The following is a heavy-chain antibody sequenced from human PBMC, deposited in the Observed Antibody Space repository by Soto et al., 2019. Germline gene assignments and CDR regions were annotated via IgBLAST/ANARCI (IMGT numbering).Heavy chain of an antibody. Sequence: EVQLVESGGGLIQPGGSLQLSCAASGFTVGNNYMSWVRQAPGKGLEWVSLIYSTGTTKYADSVKGRFTVSRDNAKNTLYLQMNSLRAEDTAVYYCAKVGRGSGSHYNSFGYWGQGTLVTVSS. CDR1: GFTVGNNY. D-gene: IGHD3-10*01. CDR3: AKVGRGSGSHYNSFGY. CDR2: IYSTGTT. V-gene: IGHV3-53*01. J-gene: IGHJ4*02.